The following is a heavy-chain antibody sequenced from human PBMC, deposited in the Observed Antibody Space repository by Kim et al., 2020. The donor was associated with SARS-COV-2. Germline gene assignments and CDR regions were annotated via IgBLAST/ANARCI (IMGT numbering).Heavy chain of an antibody. D-gene: IGHD2-2*02. J-gene: IGHJ2*01. CDR2: IYYSGST. CDR1: GGSISSYY. V-gene: IGHV4-59*13. CDR3: AREGAAIVVVPAAIRSTRTHWYFDL. Sequence: SETLSLTCTVSGGSISSYYWSWIRQPPGKGLEWIGYIYYSGSTNYNPSLKSRVTISVDTSKNQFSLKLSSVTAADTAVYYCAREGAAIVVVPAAIRSTRTHWYFDLWGRGTLVTVSS.